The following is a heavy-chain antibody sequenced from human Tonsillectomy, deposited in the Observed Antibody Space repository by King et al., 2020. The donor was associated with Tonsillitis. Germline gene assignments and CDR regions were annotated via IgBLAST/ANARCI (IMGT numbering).Heavy chain of an antibody. CDR2: LYSGGST. D-gene: IGHD3-22*01. CDR3: ARSPYYYDSADAFDI. Sequence: VQLVESGGGLIQPGGSLRLSCAASGFTVSSNYMSWVRQAPGKGLEWVSVLYSGGSTYYADSVKGRFAISRDSSKNTLYLQMNSLRAEDTAVYYCARSPYYYDSADAFDIWGQGTMVTVSS. J-gene: IGHJ3*02. CDR1: GFTVSSNY. V-gene: IGHV3-53*01.